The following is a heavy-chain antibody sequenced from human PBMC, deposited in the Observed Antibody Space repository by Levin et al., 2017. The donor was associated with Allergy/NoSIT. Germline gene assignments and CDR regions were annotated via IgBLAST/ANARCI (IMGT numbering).Heavy chain of an antibody. CDR3: APTTIPGVDAIDI. Sequence: GGSLRLSCAASGFSVSSNYMNWVRQAPGKGLEWVSVMYSVGTTYYADSVKGRFTISRDNSKNTLYLQMNSPRVEDTATYYCAPTTIPGVDAIDIWGQGTMVTVSS. CDR2: MYSVGTT. J-gene: IGHJ3*02. CDR1: GFSVSSNY. D-gene: IGHD1-1*01. V-gene: IGHV3-66*02.